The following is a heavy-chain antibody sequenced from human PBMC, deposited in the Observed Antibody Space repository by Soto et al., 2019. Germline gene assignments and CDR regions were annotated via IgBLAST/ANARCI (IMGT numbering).Heavy chain of an antibody. V-gene: IGHV4-61*01. CDR1: GVSVTSGSHN. Sequence: QVQVQESGPGLVKPSETLSLTCAVSGVSVTSGSHNFLWIRQPPGKGLEWFGQTGSTNYHPSLKSRNSIALGTSKNQFSLKLSSVTAADTDVYYCGVYKAGSGGNGYCGQGTLVTISA. J-gene: IGHJ4*02. D-gene: IGHD6-19*01. CDR3: GVYKAGSGGNGY. CDR2: QTGST.